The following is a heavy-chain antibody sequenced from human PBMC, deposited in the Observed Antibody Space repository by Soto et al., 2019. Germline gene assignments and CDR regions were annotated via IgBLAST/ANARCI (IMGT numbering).Heavy chain of an antibody. J-gene: IGHJ4*02. CDR1: GGSISSYY. D-gene: IGHD7-27*01. V-gene: IGHV4-59*01. CDR3: ARRSGSSSDY. Sequence: SETLSLTCTVSGGSISSYYWSWIRQPPGKGLEWIGYIYHSGSTYYNPSLKSRVTISVDRSKNQFSLKLSSVTAADTAVYYCARRSGSSSDYWGQGPLVTVSS. CDR2: IYHSGST.